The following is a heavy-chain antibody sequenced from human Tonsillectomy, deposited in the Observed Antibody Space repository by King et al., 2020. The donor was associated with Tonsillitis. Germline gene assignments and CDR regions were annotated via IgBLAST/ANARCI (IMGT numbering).Heavy chain of an antibody. CDR3: ARGRGISPWGGSGSSYFNY. D-gene: IGHD3-10*01. J-gene: IGHJ4*02. CDR1: GGSFSSYY. V-gene: IGHV4-59*01. Sequence: VQLQESGPGLVKPSETLSLTCTVSGGSFSSYYWSWIRPPPGKGLEWIGYIYHSGRTNYNPSLKSRVTISVDTSKNQFSLKLNSVTAADTAVYYCARGRGISPWGGSGSSYFNYWGQGTLVTVSS. CDR2: IYHSGRT.